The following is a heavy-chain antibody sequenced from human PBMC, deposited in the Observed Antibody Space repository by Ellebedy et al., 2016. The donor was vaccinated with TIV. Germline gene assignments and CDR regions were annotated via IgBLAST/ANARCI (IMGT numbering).Heavy chain of an antibody. CDR3: AREGYSGGYRYFFDY. D-gene: IGHD1-26*01. CDR2: ISDSGTYT. J-gene: IGHJ4*02. V-gene: IGHV3-11*06. CDR1: GFSFSNSW. Sequence: GESLKISCEASGFSFSNSWMHWVRQAPGKGLEWVSYISDSGTYTNYADSVKGRFSISRDNAKNSLYLQMNSLRAEDTAVYYCAREGYSGGYRYFFDYWGQGTLVTVSS.